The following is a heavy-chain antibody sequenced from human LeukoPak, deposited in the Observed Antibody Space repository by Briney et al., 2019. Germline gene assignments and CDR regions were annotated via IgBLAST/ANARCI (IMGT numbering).Heavy chain of an antibody. CDR1: GYTFTGYY. D-gene: IGHD3-16*02. CDR3: ATTRGGLHLGELSLDY. Sequence: GASVKVSCKASGYTFTGYYMHWVRQAPGQGLEWMGWINPNSGGTNYAQKFQGRVTMTRDTSISTAYMELSRLRSDDTAVYYCATTRGGLHLGELSLDYWGQGPLVTVSS. J-gene: IGHJ4*02. V-gene: IGHV1-2*02. CDR2: INPNSGGT.